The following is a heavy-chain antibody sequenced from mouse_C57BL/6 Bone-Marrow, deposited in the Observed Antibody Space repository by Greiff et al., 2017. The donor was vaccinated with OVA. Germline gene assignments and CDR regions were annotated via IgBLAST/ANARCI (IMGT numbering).Heavy chain of an antibody. Sequence: EVHLVESGEGLVKPGGSLKLSCAASGFTFSSYAMSWVRQTPEKRLEWVAYISSGGDYIYYADTVKGRFTISRDNARNTLYLQMSSLKSEDTAMYYCTRGYYYGSYWYFDVWGTGTTVTVSS. V-gene: IGHV5-9-1*02. J-gene: IGHJ1*03. CDR2: ISSGGDYI. CDR3: TRGYYYGSYWYFDV. CDR1: GFTFSSYA. D-gene: IGHD1-1*01.